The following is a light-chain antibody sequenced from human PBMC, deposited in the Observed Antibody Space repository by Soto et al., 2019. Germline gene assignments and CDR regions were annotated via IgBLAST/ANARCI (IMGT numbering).Light chain of an antibody. CDR2: DAS. CDR1: QNVSSY. CDR3: QQRSNWPPT. J-gene: IGKJ5*01. V-gene: IGKV3-11*01. Sequence: EIVLTQSPATLSSSPGERATLSCRASQNVSSYLAWYQQKLGQAPRLLIYDASNRATGIPARFSGSGSGTDFTLTISSLEPEDFAVYYCQQRSNWPPTFGQGTRLEIK.